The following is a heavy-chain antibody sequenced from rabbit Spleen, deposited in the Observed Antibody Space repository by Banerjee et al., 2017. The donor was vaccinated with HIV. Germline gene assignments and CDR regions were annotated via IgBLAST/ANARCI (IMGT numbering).Heavy chain of an antibody. CDR2: VYTGNGKN. D-gene: IGHD1-1*01. CDR1: GFSFSTGYD. J-gene: IGHJ4*01. CDR3: TRDDGSGHYIDGYFDL. V-gene: IGHV1S40*01. Sequence: QQLEESGGGLVKLGASLTLICTASGFSFSTGYDMSWVRQAPGKGLEWIGFVYTGNGKNYYASWAKGRFTISKTSSTTVTLQVTSLTAADTATYFCTRDDGSGHYIDGYFDLWGPGTLVTVS.